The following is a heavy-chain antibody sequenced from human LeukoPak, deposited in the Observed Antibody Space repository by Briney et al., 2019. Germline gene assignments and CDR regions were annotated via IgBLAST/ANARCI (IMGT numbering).Heavy chain of an antibody. CDR1: GFTFSTYA. CDR3: AKPWQQLHEYYYDSSGYYSSFDY. J-gene: IGHJ4*02. Sequence: GGSLRLSCAASGFTFSTYAMHWVRQAPVKGLEWVAIIPYDGSNKYYADSVKGRFTISRDNSKNTLYLQMNSLRAEDTAVYYCAKPWQQLHEYYYDSSGYYSSFDYWGQGTLVTVSS. D-gene: IGHD3-22*01. CDR2: IPYDGSNK. V-gene: IGHV3-30-3*01.